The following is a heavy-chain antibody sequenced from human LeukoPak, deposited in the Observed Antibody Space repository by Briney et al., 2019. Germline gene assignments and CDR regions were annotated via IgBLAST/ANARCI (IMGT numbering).Heavy chain of an antibody. Sequence: ASVKVSCKASGYTFSGYYMHWVRQAPGQGLEWMGWINPNSGGTNYAQKFQGRVTMTRDSSISTAYMELSRLRSEDTAVYYCARAGSGSYFGRYYYYMDVWGKGTTVTVSS. CDR2: INPNSGGT. CDR1: GYTFSGYY. CDR3: ARAGSGSYFGRYYYYMDV. J-gene: IGHJ6*03. D-gene: IGHD1-26*01. V-gene: IGHV1-2*02.